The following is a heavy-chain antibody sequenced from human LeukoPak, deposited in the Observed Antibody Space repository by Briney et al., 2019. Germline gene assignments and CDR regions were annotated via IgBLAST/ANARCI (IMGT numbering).Heavy chain of an antibody. CDR1: RVTLYEYA. CDR3: AKDGRQLRTDEPWLDY. J-gene: IGHJ4*02. CDR2: ISWNSAKI. V-gene: IGHV3-9*01. Sequence: PGGSLRHSCAPSRVTLYEYAIHWVPEGPGKGVGSGSGISWNSAKIAYADSVKGRFTISRDNAKNFVILQMNSLRVEDTALYFCAKDGRQLRTDEPWLDYWGQGTLVTVSS. D-gene: IGHD6-6*01.